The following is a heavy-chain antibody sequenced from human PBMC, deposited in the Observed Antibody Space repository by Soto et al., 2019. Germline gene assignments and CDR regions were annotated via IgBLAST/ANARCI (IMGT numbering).Heavy chain of an antibody. CDR2: IIPILGIA. CDR1: GGTFSSYT. D-gene: IGHD3-10*01. Sequence: GASVKVSCKASGGTFSSYTISWVRQAPGQGLEWMGRIIPILGIANYAQKFQGRVTITADKSTSTAYMELSSLRSEDTAVYYCARDSLGGSGSPYELAYNWFDPWGQGTLVTVSS. V-gene: IGHV1-69*04. CDR3: ARDSLGGSGSPYELAYNWFDP. J-gene: IGHJ5*02.